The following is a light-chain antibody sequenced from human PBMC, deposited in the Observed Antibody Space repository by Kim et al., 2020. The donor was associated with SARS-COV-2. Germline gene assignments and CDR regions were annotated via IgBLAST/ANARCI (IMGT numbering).Light chain of an antibody. V-gene: IGLV2-14*03. J-gene: IGLJ2*01. CDR3: SSDTSSSVV. CDR2: DVS. CDR1: SSDVGGYNY. Sequence: PGQSIAISCTGTSSDVGGYNYVTWYQEHPGKAPKLMIYDVSNRPSGVSNRFSGSKSGNTASLTISGLQAEDEADYYCSSDTSSSVVFGGGTQLTVL.